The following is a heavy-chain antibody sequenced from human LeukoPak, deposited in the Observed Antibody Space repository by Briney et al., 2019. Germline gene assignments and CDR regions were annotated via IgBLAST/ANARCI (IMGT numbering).Heavy chain of an antibody. CDR1: GYTFTSYG. J-gene: IGHJ3*02. CDR2: ISAYNGNT. Sequence: ASVKVSCKASGYTFTSYGISWVRQAPGQGLEWMGWISAYNGNTNYAQKLQGRVTMTTDTSTSTAYMELRSLRSDDTAVYYCARDLVATIAPKHDAFDIWGQGTMVTVSS. V-gene: IGHV1-18*01. CDR3: ARDLVATIAPKHDAFDI. D-gene: IGHD5-12*01.